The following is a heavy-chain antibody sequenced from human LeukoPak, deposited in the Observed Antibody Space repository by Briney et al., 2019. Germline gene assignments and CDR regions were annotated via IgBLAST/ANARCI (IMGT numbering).Heavy chain of an antibody. V-gene: IGHV4-61*01. J-gene: IGHJ4*02. CDR2: IYYSGST. D-gene: IGHD2-2*01. CDR1: GGSVSSGSYY. CDR3: ARGRSLFVVVPAALYFDY. Sequence: TPSETLSLTCTVSGGSVSSGSYYWSWIRQPPGKGLEWIGYIYYSGSTNYNPSLKSRVTISVDTSKNQFSLKLSSVTAADTAVYYCARGRSLFVVVPAALYFDYWGQGTLVTVSS.